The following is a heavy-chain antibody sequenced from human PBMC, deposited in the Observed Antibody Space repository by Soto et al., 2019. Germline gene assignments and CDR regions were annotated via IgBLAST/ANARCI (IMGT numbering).Heavy chain of an antibody. CDR1: GFSLSSYW. V-gene: IGHV5-10-1*01. Sequence: PGESLKISCKGSGFSLSSYWINWVRQMPGKGLEWMGKIDPSDSRTTYSPSFQGHVTISVDKSISTAYLQWSSVKASDTAMYYCARVGHYYGNSGMDVWGQGTTVTVSS. D-gene: IGHD4-17*01. CDR2: IDPSDSRT. J-gene: IGHJ6*02. CDR3: ARVGHYYGNSGMDV.